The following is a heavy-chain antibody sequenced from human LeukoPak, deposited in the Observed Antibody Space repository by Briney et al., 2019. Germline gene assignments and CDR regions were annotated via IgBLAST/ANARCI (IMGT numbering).Heavy chain of an antibody. CDR3: ARDLAVVVVSAFDI. CDR2: ISSSSSSTI. Sequence: GGSLRLSCAASGFTFSSYSMNWVRQAPGKGLEWVSYISSSSSSTIYYADSVKGRFTISRDNAKNSLYLQMNSLRAEDTAVYYCARDLAVVVVSAFDIWGQGTMVTVSS. CDR1: GFTFSSYS. J-gene: IGHJ3*02. D-gene: IGHD3-22*01. V-gene: IGHV3-48*04.